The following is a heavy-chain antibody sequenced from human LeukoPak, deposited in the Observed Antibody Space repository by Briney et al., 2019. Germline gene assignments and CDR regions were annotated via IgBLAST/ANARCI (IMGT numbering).Heavy chain of an antibody. CDR2: IKPDGSAK. J-gene: IGHJ4*02. CDR3: VTWGGGSH. CDR1: GFSFSGSW. D-gene: IGHD2-15*01. V-gene: IGHV3-7*01. Sequence: GGSLRLSCAASGFSFSGSWMSWVRQTPGKRLEWAGHIKPDGSAKFYVDSVKGRFTISRDNAHNSLYLQMNSLRAEDTAMYYCVTWGGGSHWGQGTLVTVSS.